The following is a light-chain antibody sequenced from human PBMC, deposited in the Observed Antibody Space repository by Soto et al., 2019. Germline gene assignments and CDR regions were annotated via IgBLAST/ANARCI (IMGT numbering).Light chain of an antibody. V-gene: IGKV3-15*01. CDR2: GAS. CDR3: QKYNNWWT. CDR1: QSVSSN. Sequence: EIVMTQSPATLSVSPGERATLYCRASQSVSSNLACYQQKPGQAPRLLIYGASTRATGIPTRFSGSGSGTEFTSIISSLLSEDFAVYYCQKYNNWWTFGQGTKVEIK. J-gene: IGKJ1*01.